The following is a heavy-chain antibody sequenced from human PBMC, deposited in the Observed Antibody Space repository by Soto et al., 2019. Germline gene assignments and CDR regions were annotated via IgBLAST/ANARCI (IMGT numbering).Heavy chain of an antibody. CDR3: ARSVAFWSGTEPNNWFDP. CDR1: GFTFSSYS. CDR2: ISYGGDKK. J-gene: IGHJ5*02. V-gene: IGHV3-30-3*01. D-gene: IGHD3-3*01. Sequence: QVQLVESGGGVVQPGRSLRLSCAASGFTFSSYSLHWVRQAPGKGLEWVAVISYGGDKKYYADSVKGRFTISRDNSKNTLYLQMNSLRVEDTALYYCARSVAFWSGTEPNNWFDPWGQGTLVTVSS.